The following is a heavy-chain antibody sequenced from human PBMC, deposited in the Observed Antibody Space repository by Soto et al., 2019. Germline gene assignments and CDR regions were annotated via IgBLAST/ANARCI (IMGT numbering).Heavy chain of an antibody. CDR2: ISYDGSNK. Sequence: GGSLRLSCAASGFTFSSYAMHWVRQAPGKGLEWVAVISYDGSNKYYADSVKGRFTISRDNSKNTLYLQMNSLRVEDTAVYYCARDLSSQGVAVAGTFDYWGQGTLVTVSS. CDR3: ARDLSSQGVAVAGTFDY. J-gene: IGHJ4*02. D-gene: IGHD6-19*01. V-gene: IGHV3-30*04. CDR1: GFTFSSYA.